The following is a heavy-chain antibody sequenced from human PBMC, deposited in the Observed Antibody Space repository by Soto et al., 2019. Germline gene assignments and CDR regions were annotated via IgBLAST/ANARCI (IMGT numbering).Heavy chain of an antibody. V-gene: IGHV4-39*07. D-gene: IGHD6-25*01. J-gene: IGHJ6*02. CDR1: GGSISSSSYY. Sequence: SETLSLTCTVSGGSISSSSYYWGWIRQPPGKGLEWIGSIFYSGSTYYNPSLKSRVTISVDTSKNQFSLKLSSVTAADTAVYYCARVSGDYYYYGMDVWGQGTTVTVSS. CDR3: ARVSGDYYYYGMDV. CDR2: IFYSGST.